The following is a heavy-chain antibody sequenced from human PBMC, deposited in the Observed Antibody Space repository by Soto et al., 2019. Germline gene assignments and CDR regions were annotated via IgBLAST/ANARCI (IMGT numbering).Heavy chain of an antibody. CDR3: ARESARLLRYFNGLLPQGPDY. CDR2: ISYDGSNK. V-gene: IGHV3-30-3*01. D-gene: IGHD3-9*01. J-gene: IGHJ4*02. CDR1: GFTFTSYA. Sequence: GGSLRLSCAASGFTFTSYAMHWVRQAPGKGLEWVAVISYDGSNKYYADSVKGRFTISRDNSKNTLYLQMNSLRAEDTAVYSCARESARLLRYFNGLLPQGPDYWGQGTLVTVSS.